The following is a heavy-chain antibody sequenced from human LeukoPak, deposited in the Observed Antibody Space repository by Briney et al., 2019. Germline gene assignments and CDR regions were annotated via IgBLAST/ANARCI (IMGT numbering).Heavy chain of an antibody. D-gene: IGHD5-18*01. CDR3: ARGASYGSTTPFDY. CDR1: GGTFSSYA. V-gene: IGHV1-69*13. J-gene: IGHJ4*02. CDR2: IIPIFGTA. Sequence: SVKVSCKASGGTFSSYAISWVRQAPGQGFEWMGGIIPIFGTANYAQKFQGRVTITADESTSTAYMELSSLRSEDTAVYYCARGASYGSTTPFDYWGQGTLVTVSS.